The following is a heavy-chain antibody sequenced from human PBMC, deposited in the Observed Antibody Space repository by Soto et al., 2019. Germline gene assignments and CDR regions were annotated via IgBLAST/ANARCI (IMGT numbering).Heavy chain of an antibody. D-gene: IGHD1-1*01. CDR3: ARGMTGTLRGPIDY. J-gene: IGHJ4*02. Sequence: PGGSLRLSCAASGFNFADYAMHWVRQAPGKGLEWVSGLSWNSGSIGYADSVKGRFNISRDHAKKSLFLQMSSLRSEDTALYYCARGMTGTLRGPIDYWGPGTLVTVSS. V-gene: IGHV3-9*01. CDR1: GFNFADYA. CDR2: LSWNSGSI.